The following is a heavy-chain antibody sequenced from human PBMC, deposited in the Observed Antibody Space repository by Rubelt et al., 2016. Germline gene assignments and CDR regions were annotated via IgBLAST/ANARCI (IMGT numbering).Heavy chain of an antibody. CDR3: ATIGLEWLLEDY. Sequence: QVQLVQSGSEVKKPGASVKVSCKVSGYTLTELSMHWVRQAPGKGLAWMGGFDPEEGETIYAQKFQGRVTMTEDTSTDTAYMELSSLRSEDTAVYYCATIGLEWLLEDYWGQGTLVTVSS. CDR1: GYTLTELS. CDR2: FDPEEGET. D-gene: IGHD3-3*01. J-gene: IGHJ4*02. V-gene: IGHV1-24*01.